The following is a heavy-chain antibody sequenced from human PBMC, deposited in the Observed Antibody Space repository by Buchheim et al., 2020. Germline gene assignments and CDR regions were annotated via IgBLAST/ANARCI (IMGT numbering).Heavy chain of an antibody. CDR1: GGSFSGYY. CDR2: INHSGST. D-gene: IGHD3-10*01. J-gene: IGHJ4*02. CDR3: ARGGRWVRGVTAY. Sequence: QVQLQQWGAGLLKPSETLSLTCAVYGGSFSGYYWSWIRQPPGKGLEWIGEINHSGSTNYNPSLKSRVTISVDTSKNQFSLKLSSVTAADTAAYYCARGGRWVRGVTAYWGQGTL. V-gene: IGHV4-34*01.